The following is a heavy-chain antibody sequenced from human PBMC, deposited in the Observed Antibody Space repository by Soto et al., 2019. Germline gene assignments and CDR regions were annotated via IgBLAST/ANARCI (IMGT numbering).Heavy chain of an antibody. CDR2: IDPSDSYT. V-gene: IGHV5-10-1*01. CDR3: ALQNSNYDYYYYGMDV. D-gene: IGHD4-4*01. J-gene: IGHJ6*02. CDR1: GYSFTSYW. Sequence: PGDSLKISCNGSGYSFTSYWISWVGQMPGKGLEWMGRIDPSDSYTNYSPSFQGHVTISADKSISTAYLQWSSLKASDTAMYYCALQNSNYDYYYYGMDVWGQGTTVTVSS.